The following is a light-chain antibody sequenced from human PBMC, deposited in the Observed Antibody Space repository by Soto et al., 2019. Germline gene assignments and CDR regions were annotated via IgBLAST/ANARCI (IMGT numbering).Light chain of an antibody. Sequence: DIQMTQSPSTLSASVGDRVTIACRASQSISIWLAWYQQKPGKAPKLLIYKASTLESGDPSRFSASGSGTEFTLTTSSLQPDDFATYDCQQYNSYPHTFGEGTKVAMK. V-gene: IGKV1-5*03. CDR3: QQYNSYPHT. CDR1: QSISIW. J-gene: IGKJ4*01. CDR2: KAS.